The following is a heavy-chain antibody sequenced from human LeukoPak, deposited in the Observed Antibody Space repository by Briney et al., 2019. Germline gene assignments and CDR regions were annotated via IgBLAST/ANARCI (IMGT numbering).Heavy chain of an antibody. CDR1: GFTFSSYW. D-gene: IGHD4-11*01. V-gene: IGHV3-74*01. CDR3: ARVEGDYTPNRFDP. J-gene: IGHJ5*02. CDR2: INSDGRIT. Sequence: PGGSLRLSCAASGFTFSSYWMHWVRQAAGKGLVWVSRINSDGRITSYADSVKGRFTISRDNAKNTLYLQMDSLRAEDTAIYYCARVEGDYTPNRFDPWGQGTLVTVSS.